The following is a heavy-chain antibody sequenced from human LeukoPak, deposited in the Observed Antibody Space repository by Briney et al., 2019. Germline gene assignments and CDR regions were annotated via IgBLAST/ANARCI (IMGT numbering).Heavy chain of an antibody. Sequence: SVKVSCKASGYTFTGYYMHWVRQAPGQGLEWMGWINPNSGGTNYPQKFQGRVTITTDTSISPAYMELSRLRSDDTAVYYCASAVWYYDSSGYPGWGQGTLVTVSS. J-gene: IGHJ4*02. CDR1: GYTFTGYY. CDR3: ASAVWYYDSSGYPG. V-gene: IGHV1-2*02. D-gene: IGHD3-22*01. CDR2: INPNSGGT.